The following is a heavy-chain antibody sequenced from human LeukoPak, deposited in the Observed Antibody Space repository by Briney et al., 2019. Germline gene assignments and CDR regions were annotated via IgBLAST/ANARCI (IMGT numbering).Heavy chain of an antibody. CDR3: ARGGYSNWAWFDP. CDR1: GGSISSHY. Sequence: SETLSLTCTVSGGSISSHYWSWIRQPPGKGLEWIGYIYYSGSTNYNPSLKSRVTISVDTSKNQFSLKLSSVTAADTAVYYCARGGYSNWAWFDPWGQGTLVTVSS. D-gene: IGHD6-13*01. V-gene: IGHV4-59*11. CDR2: IYYSGST. J-gene: IGHJ5*02.